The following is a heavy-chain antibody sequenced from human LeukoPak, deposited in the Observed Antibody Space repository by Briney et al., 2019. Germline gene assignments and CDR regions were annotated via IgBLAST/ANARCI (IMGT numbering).Heavy chain of an antibody. D-gene: IGHD6-6*01. CDR2: IYPGDSDT. CDR3: GRAISARPGVFYYMDV. Sequence: GESLKISCKGSGYSFATYWIGRVRQMPGKGLEWMGIIYPGDSDTIYSPSFQGQVTISADKSISTAYLQWSSLKASDTAMYYCGRAISARPGVFYYMDVWGKGTTVTVSS. CDR1: GYSFATYW. J-gene: IGHJ6*03. V-gene: IGHV5-51*01.